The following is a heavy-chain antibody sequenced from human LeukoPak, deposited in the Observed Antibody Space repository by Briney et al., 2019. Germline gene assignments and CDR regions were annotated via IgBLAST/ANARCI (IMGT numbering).Heavy chain of an antibody. CDR1: CLIFSDYA. Sequence: GGSLRLSCAASCLIFSDYAMTWVHQAPGKGLEWVSVIYSGGSTYHADPVKGRFTISRDTSKNTVYLQMNSLRAQDTAAYYCVRVDDYGDYPYYFDSWGQGTLVTVSS. V-gene: IGHV3-66*01. J-gene: IGHJ4*02. CDR2: IYSGGST. CDR3: VRVDDYGDYPYYFDS. D-gene: IGHD4-17*01.